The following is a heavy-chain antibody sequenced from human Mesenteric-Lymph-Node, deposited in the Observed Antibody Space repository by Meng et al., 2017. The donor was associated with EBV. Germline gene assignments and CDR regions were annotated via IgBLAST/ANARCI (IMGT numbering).Heavy chain of an antibody. J-gene: IGHJ4*02. CDR2: INHSGNT. CDR3: ARVGEADSGDYPNEDS. Sequence: QVQLPQWAAGLLKPSETLSLTCAVYGGSFSTFYWSWIRQPPGKGLEWIGEINHSGNTNYNPSLKSRVTISVDTSKNQFSLRLTSVTAADTAVYYCARVGEADSGDYPNEDSWGQGTLVTVSS. D-gene: IGHD4-17*01. CDR1: GGSFSTFY. V-gene: IGHV4-34*01.